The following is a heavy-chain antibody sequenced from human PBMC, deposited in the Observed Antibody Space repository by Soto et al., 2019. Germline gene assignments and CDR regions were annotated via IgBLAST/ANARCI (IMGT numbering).Heavy chain of an antibody. D-gene: IGHD3-10*01. Sequence: SETLSLTCAVSGGFISSSNWWSWVRQPPGKGLEWIGEIYHSGSTNYNPSLKSRVTISVDKSKNQFSLKLSSVTAADTAVYYCARGTYGSGSYYNPTGAFDIWGQGTMVTVSS. CDR1: GGFISSSNW. CDR3: ARGTYGSGSYYNPTGAFDI. J-gene: IGHJ3*02. CDR2: IYHSGST. V-gene: IGHV4-4*02.